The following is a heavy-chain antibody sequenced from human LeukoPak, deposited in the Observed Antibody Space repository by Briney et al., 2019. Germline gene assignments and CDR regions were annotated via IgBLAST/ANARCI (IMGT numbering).Heavy chain of an antibody. CDR2: ISTTGGYT. CDR3: AKKPATIKFPFDI. CDR1: GFSFSPYD. V-gene: IGHV3-23*01. J-gene: IGHJ4*02. D-gene: IGHD5-24*01. Sequence: PGGSLRLSCVGSGFSFSPYDMGWVRQTPGKGLEWVSAISTTGGYTEDADSVKGRFTISRDNSQNTLFLQMHSLRAEDTAVYYCAKKPATIKFPFDIWGQGTLVTVSP.